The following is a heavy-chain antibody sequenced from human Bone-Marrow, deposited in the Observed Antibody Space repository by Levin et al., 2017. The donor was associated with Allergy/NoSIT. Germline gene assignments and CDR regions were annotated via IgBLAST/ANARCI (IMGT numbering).Heavy chain of an antibody. CDR1: GFTFDDHA. V-gene: IGHV3-9*01. D-gene: IGHD6-19*01. CDR3: AKGDEVGAVAGAVDY. J-gene: IGHJ4*02. Sequence: LSLTCAASGFTFDDHAMHWVRQAPGKGLEWVSGISWSGGRTGYADSVKGRFTISRDNAKNSLYLQMSSLRAEDTAFYFCAKGDEVGAVAGAVDYWGQGTLVIVSS. CDR2: ISWSGGRT.